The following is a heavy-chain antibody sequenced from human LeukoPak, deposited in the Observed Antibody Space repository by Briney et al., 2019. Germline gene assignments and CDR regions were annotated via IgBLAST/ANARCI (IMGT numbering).Heavy chain of an antibody. CDR1: GYTFTGYY. V-gene: IGHV1-2*02. CDR3: AESNYGDYLFDY. Sequence: ASVKASCKASGYTFTGYYTHWVRQAPGQGLEWMGWINPNSGGTNYAQKFQGRVTMTRDTSISTAYMELSRLRSDDTAVYYCAESNYGDYLFDYWGQGTLVTVSS. D-gene: IGHD4-17*01. J-gene: IGHJ4*02. CDR2: INPNSGGT.